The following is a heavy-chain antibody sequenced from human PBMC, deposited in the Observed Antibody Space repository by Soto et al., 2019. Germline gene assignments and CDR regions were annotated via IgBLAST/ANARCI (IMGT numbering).Heavy chain of an antibody. V-gene: IGHV1-69*01. D-gene: IGHD5-18*01. CDR3: ARGYSYGYWNGYYFDY. CDR2: IIPIFGTA. CDR1: GGTFSSYA. Sequence: QVQLVQSGAEVKKPGSSVKVSCKASGGTFSSYAISWVRQAPGQGLEWMGGIIPIFGTANYAQKFQGRVTITADESTSTAYMELSSLRSEDTAVYYCARGYSYGYWNGYYFDYWGQGALVTSPQ. J-gene: IGHJ4*02.